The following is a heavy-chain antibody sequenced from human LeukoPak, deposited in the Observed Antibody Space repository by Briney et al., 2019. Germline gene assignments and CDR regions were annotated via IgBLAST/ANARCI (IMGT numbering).Heavy chain of an antibody. J-gene: IGHJ4*02. CDR2: IWYDGSNK. Sequence: GGSLRLSCAASGFTFSSYGMPWVRQAPGKGLEWVAVIWYDGSNKYYADSVKGRFTISRENSKNTLYLQMNSLRAEDTAVYYCAREYANGGFDYWGQGTLVTVSS. CDR3: AREYANGGFDY. D-gene: IGHD2-8*01. CDR1: GFTFSSYG. V-gene: IGHV3-33*01.